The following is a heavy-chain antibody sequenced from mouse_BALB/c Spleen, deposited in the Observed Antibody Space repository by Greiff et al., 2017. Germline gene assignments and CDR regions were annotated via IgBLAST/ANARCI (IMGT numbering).Heavy chain of an antibody. CDR2: ISSGGSYT. V-gene: IGHV5-6-4*01. CDR3: TRDTGFDY. Sequence: EVMLVESGGGLVKPGGSLKLSCAASGFTFSSYTMSWVSQTPEQRLEWVATISSGGSYTYYQDSVKGRFTISRDNAKNTLYLQMSRLKSEDTAMCYCTRDTGFDYWGQGTLVTVSA. J-gene: IGHJ3*01. CDR1: GFTFSSYT.